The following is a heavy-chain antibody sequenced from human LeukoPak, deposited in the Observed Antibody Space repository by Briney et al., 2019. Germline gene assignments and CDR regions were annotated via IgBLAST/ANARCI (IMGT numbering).Heavy chain of an antibody. CDR2: INTNTGNP. CDR3: ARDGGRRPAASYYYYGMDV. J-gene: IGHJ6*04. D-gene: IGHD2-2*01. Sequence: ASVKVSCKASGYTFTSYAMNWVRQAPGQGLEWMGWINTNTGNPTYAQGFTGRFVFSLDTPVSTAYLQICSLKAEDTAVYYCARDGGRRPAASYYYYGMDVWGKGTTVTVSS. V-gene: IGHV7-4-1*01. CDR1: GYTFTSYA.